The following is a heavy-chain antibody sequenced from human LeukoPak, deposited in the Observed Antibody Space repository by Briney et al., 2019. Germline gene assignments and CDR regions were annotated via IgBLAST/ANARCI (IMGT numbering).Heavy chain of an antibody. V-gene: IGHV4-34*01. Sequence: PSETLSLTCAVYGGSFSGYYWSWIRQPPGKGLEWIGEINHSGSTNYNPSLKSRVTISVDTSKNQFSLKLSSVTAADTAVYYCAXXTXRGSYDFWSGYEYYFDYWGQGTLVTVSS. CDR2: INHSGST. D-gene: IGHD3-3*01. CDR1: GGSFSGYY. CDR3: AXXTXRGSYDFWSGYEYYFDY. J-gene: IGHJ4*02.